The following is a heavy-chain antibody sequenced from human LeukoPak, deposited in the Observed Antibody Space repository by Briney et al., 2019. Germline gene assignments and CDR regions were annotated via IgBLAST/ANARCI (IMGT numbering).Heavy chain of an antibody. J-gene: IGHJ4*02. V-gene: IGHV3-48*03. D-gene: IGHD6-19*01. CDR1: GFTFSSYE. CDR3: ARVGIAVAGKRYFDY. CDR2: ISSSGSTI. Sequence: GGSLRLSCAASGFTFSSYEMNWVRQAPGKGLEWVSYISSSGSTIYYADSVKGRFTISRDNAKNSLYLQMNSLRAGDTAVYYCARVGIAVAGKRYFDYWGQGTLVTVSS.